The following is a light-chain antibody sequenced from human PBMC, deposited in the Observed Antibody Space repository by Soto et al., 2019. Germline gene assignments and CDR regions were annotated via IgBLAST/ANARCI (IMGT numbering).Light chain of an antibody. Sequence: QSVLTQPPSVSGAPGQRVTISCTGSSSNIGAGYDVHWYQQLPGTAPKLLIYGNSNRPSGVPDRFSGSNSGPSASLALTGLQAEDEADYYCHSYDSSLSGWVFGGGTKLTVL. J-gene: IGLJ3*02. CDR1: SSNIGAGYD. V-gene: IGLV1-40*01. CDR2: GNS. CDR3: HSYDSSLSGWV.